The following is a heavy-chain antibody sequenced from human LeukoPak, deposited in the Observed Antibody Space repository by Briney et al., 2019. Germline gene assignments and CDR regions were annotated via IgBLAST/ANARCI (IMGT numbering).Heavy chain of an antibody. D-gene: IGHD1-7*01. CDR1: GGSFSGYY. J-gene: IGHJ4*02. Sequence: SETLSLTCAVYGGSFSGYYWSWIRQPPGKELEWIGEINHSGSTYYNPSLKSRVTISVDTSKNQFSLKVSFVTAADTAVYYCARIGSLTGSTRALGYWGQGTLVTVSS. CDR2: INHSGST. CDR3: ARIGSLTGSTRALGY. V-gene: IGHV4-34*01.